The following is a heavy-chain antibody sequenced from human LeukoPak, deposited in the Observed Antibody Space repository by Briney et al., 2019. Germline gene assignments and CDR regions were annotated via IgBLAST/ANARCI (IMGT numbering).Heavy chain of an antibody. J-gene: IGHJ4*02. CDR3: ARVGRGDTYGYVDY. V-gene: IGHV3-66*01. D-gene: IGHD5-18*01. Sequence: GGSLRLSCAASGFTVSSNYMSWVLQTPGKGLSWVSVLYSGGNTYYADSVKGRFTISRDNSKNMLFLQMNSLRAEDTAVYYCARVGRGDTYGYVDYWGQGTLVTVSS. CDR2: LYSGGNT. CDR1: GFTVSSNY.